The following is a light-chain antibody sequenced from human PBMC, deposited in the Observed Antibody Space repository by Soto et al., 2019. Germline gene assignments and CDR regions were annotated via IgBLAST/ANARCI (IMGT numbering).Light chain of an antibody. V-gene: IGKV3-20*01. J-gene: IGKJ1*01. Sequence: IVRTQSPATLSVAPGERATLSCRARQSISSSYLAWYQQKPGQAPRLLIYGPSSRATGIPDRFSGSGSGTDFTLTINRLEPEDFAVYYCQQYDSSPRTFGQGTKVDIK. CDR3: QQYDSSPRT. CDR1: QSISSSY. CDR2: GPS.